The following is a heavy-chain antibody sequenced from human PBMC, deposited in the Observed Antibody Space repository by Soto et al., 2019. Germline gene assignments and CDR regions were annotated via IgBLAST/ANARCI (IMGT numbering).Heavy chain of an antibody. CDR2: ISSTTNYI. Sequence: GGSLRLSCAASGFTFTRYSMNWVRQAPGKGLEWVSSISSTTNYIYYGDSMKGRFTISRDNAKNPLYLEMNSLRAEDTAVYYCARESEDLTSNFDYWGQGTLVTVSS. CDR1: GFTFTRYS. V-gene: IGHV3-21*06. CDR3: ARESEDLTSNFDY. J-gene: IGHJ4*02.